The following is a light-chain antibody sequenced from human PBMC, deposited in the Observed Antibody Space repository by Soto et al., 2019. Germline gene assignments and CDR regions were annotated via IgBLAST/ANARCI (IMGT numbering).Light chain of an antibody. Sequence: DIQMTQSPSSLSASVVYRVTITCLASQTLSSYLNWYQHKPGKAPKLLIFAASTLQTGVPSRFSGSGPGTDFTLTISCLQSEDFATYYCQKYYSYPVTFGQGTKVDIK. CDR3: QKYYSYPVT. CDR1: QTLSSY. CDR2: AAS. V-gene: IGKV1-39*01. J-gene: IGKJ1*01.